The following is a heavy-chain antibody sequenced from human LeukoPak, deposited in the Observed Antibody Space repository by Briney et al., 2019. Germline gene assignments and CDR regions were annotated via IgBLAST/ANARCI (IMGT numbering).Heavy chain of an antibody. CDR2: IYWEGDK. Sequence: TESGPTLVKPTQTLTLTCTFSAVSLSASRAGVGWVRQPPGKALEWLALIYWEGDKYYSPSLENRVTITKDTSKMEVVLTMTNMDLVDTATYYCVHRRAPTDGDWFDPWGQGTLVTVSS. CDR3: VHRRAPTDGDWFDP. J-gene: IGHJ5*02. V-gene: IGHV2-5*02. D-gene: IGHD1-1*01. CDR1: AVSLSASRAG.